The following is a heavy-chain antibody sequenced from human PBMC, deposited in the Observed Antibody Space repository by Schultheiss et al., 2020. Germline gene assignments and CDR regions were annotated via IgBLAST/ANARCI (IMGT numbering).Heavy chain of an antibody. D-gene: IGHD2-21*02. CDR3: ASSLVVTERGFDY. CDR1: GGSISSYY. Sequence: SETLSLTCTVSGGSISSYYWSWIRQPPGKGLEWIGYIYYSGSTYYNPSLKSRVTISVDTSKNQFSLKLSSVTAADTAVYYCASSLVVTERGFDYWGQGTLVTVSS. J-gene: IGHJ4*02. CDR2: IYYSGST. V-gene: IGHV4-59*12.